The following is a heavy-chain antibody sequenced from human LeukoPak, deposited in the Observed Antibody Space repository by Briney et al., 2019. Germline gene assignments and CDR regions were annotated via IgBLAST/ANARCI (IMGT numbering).Heavy chain of an antibody. D-gene: IGHD3-22*01. CDR3: ARDRYDTGGYYIDY. Sequence: SETLSLTCAVSGGSISSGGYSWSWIRQPPGKGLEWIGYISHSGSTYYNPSLKSRVTISVDRSKNQFSLKLSSVTAADTAVYYCARDRYDTGGYYIDYWGQGTLVTVSS. J-gene: IGHJ4*02. CDR1: GGSISSGGYS. CDR2: ISHSGST. V-gene: IGHV4-30-2*01.